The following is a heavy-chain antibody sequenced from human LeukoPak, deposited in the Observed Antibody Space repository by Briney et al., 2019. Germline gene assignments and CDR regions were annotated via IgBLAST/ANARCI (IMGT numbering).Heavy chain of an antibody. V-gene: IGHV1-69*06. D-gene: IGHD3-3*01. J-gene: IGHJ4*02. CDR1: GGTFSSYA. Sequence: SVKVSCKASGGTFSSYAISWVRQAPGQGLEWMGGIIPIFGTANYAQKFQGRVTITADKSTSTAYMELSSLRSEDTAVYYCAFHQGGYYQAGFDYWGQGTLITVSS. CDR2: IIPIFGTA. CDR3: AFHQGGYYQAGFDY.